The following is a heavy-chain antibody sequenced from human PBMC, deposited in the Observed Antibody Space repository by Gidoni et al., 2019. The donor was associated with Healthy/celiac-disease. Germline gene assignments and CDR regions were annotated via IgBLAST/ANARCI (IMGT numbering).Heavy chain of an antibody. CDR3: ARDHPADDAFDI. V-gene: IGHV3-30-3*01. J-gene: IGHJ3*02. Sequence: QVQLVESGGGVVQPGRSLRLSCSASGFTFSSYAMHWVRQAPGKGLEWVAVISYDGSNKYYADSVKGRFTISRDNSKNTLYLQMNSLRAEDTAVYYCARDHPADDAFDIWGQGTMVTVSS. CDR2: ISYDGSNK. CDR1: GFTFSSYA.